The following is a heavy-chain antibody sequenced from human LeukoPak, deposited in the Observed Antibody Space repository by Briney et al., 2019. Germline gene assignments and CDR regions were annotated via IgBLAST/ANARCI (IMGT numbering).Heavy chain of an antibody. J-gene: IGHJ4*02. CDR3: AKERYDSSGYSHY. CDR2: ISCSGSTI. Sequence: GGSLRLSCAASGFTFSSYEMNWVRQAPGKGLEWVSYISCSGSTIYYADSVKGRFTISRDNAKNSLYLQMNSLRAEDTAVYYCAKERYDSSGYSHYWGQGTLVTVSS. D-gene: IGHD3-22*01. CDR1: GFTFSSYE. V-gene: IGHV3-48*03.